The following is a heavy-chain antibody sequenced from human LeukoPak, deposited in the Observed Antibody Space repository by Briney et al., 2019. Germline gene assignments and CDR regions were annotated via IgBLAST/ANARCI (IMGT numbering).Heavy chain of an antibody. V-gene: IGHV4-61*10. D-gene: IGHD2-8*02. Sequence: PSETLSLTCTLSGGSISSGSYYWSWIRQPAGKGLEWIGYIYYSGSTNYNPSLESRVTISVDTSKNQFSLKLSSVTAADTAVYYCARDQGGVGMDVWGQGTTVTVSS. CDR2: IYYSGST. J-gene: IGHJ6*02. CDR1: GGSISSGSYY. CDR3: ARDQGGVGMDV.